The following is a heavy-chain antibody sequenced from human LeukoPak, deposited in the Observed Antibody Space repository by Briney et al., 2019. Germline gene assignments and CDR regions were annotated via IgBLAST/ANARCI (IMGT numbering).Heavy chain of an antibody. Sequence: GGSLRLSCAASGFTFSSYEMNWVRQAPGKGLEWVSYISSSSSPIYYADSVKGRFAISRGNAKSSLYLQMNSLRAEDTAVYYCARDHHRRLYDSQARDTFDIWGQGTMVTVSS. CDR2: ISSSSSPI. CDR3: ARDHHRRLYDSQARDTFDI. CDR1: GFTFSSYE. J-gene: IGHJ3*02. D-gene: IGHD3-22*01. V-gene: IGHV3-48*03.